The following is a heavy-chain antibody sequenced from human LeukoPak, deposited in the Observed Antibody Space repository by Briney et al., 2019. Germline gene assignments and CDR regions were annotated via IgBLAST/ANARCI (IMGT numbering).Heavy chain of an antibody. CDR3: ASFQLVPL. CDR1: GFTFGSYS. Sequence: GGSLRLSCAASGFTFGSYSMNWVRQAPGKGLEWVSYISSSSSTIYYADSVKGRFTISRDNAKNSLYLQMNSLRAEDTAVYYCASFQLVPLWGQGTLVTVSS. V-gene: IGHV3-48*01. J-gene: IGHJ4*02. CDR2: ISSSSSTI. D-gene: IGHD6-6*01.